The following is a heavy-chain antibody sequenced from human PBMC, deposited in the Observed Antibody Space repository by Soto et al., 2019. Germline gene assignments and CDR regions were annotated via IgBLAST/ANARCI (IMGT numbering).Heavy chain of an antibody. CDR3: ARGRFLTGYRYFAY. J-gene: IGHJ4*02. V-gene: IGHV3-66*01. D-gene: IGHD3-9*01. Sequence: PGGSLRLSCAASGFTVSSNYMSWVRQAPGKGLEWVSVIYSGGSTYYADSVKGRFTISRDNSKNTLYLQMNSLRAEDTAVYYCARGRFLTGYRYFAYWGQGTLVTVSS. CDR2: IYSGGST. CDR1: GFTVSSNY.